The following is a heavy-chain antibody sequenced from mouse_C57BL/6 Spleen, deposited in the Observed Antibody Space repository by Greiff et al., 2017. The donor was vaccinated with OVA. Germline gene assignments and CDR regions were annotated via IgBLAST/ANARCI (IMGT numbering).Heavy chain of an antibody. CDR1: GFTFSSYT. Sequence: DVKLVESGGGLVKPGGSLKLSCAASGFTFSSYTMSWVRQTPEKRLEWVATISGGGGNTYYPDSVKGRFTISRDNAKNTLYLQMSSLRSEDTALYYCARHRGITFDYWGQGTTLTVSS. D-gene: IGHD2-4*01. V-gene: IGHV5-9*01. CDR3: ARHRGITFDY. CDR2: ISGGGGNT. J-gene: IGHJ2*01.